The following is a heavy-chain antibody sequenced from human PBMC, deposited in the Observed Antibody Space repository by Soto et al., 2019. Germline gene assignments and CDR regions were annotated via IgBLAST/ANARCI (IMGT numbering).Heavy chain of an antibody. J-gene: IGHJ4*02. CDR3: TKGAERTVQRFLDWVCGH. CDR1: GFTFSSYW. V-gene: IGHV3-74*01. D-gene: IGHD3-9*01. CDR2: INSDGSST. Sequence: PGGSLRLSCAASGFTFSSYWMHWVRQAPGKGLVWVSRINSDGSSTSYADSVKGRFTISRDNAKNTLYLQMNSLRAEDTAVYYCTKGAERTVQRFLDWVCGHWGQGTPVTVSS.